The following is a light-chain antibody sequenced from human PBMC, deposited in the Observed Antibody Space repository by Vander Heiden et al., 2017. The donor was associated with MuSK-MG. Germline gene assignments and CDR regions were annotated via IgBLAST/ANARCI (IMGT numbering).Light chain of an antibody. CDR2: EDS. J-gene: IGLJ1*01. CDR3: QVWHSGSDHYV. V-gene: IGLV3-21*02. Sequence: SYVLTQPASVSVAPGQPARITCEGTTIGGPRVSWYQQRPGQAPVLVVYEDSDRPSGFPERISGSSSGKTATLTISGAEAGDEADYYCQVWHSGSDHYVFGSGTSVTVL. CDR1: TIGGPR.